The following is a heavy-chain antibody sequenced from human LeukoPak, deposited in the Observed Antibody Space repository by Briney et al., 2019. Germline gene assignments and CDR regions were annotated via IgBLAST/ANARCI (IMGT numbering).Heavy chain of an antibody. D-gene: IGHD6-19*01. Sequence: PGGSLRLSCAASGFTFSSYWMHWVRQAPGKGLVWVSRINSDGSSTSYADSVKGRFTISRDNAKNTLYLQMNSLRAEDTAVHYCARVFRYSSGWGSGIDFDYWGQGTLVTVSS. V-gene: IGHV3-74*01. CDR2: INSDGSST. J-gene: IGHJ4*02. CDR1: GFTFSSYW. CDR3: ARVFRYSSGWGSGIDFDY.